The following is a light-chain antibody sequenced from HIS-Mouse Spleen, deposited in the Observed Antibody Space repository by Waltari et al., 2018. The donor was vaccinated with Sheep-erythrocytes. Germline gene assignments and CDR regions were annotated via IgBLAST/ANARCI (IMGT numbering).Light chain of an antibody. Sequence: EIVLTQSPATLSLSPGERATLSCRASQSVSSYLAWYQQKPGQAPRLLIYDASSRTTGIAARFSGSGSGTDFTLTISSLEREDFAVYYCQQRSNWYTFGEGTKLEIK. CDR2: DAS. J-gene: IGKJ2*01. CDR3: QQRSNWYT. CDR1: QSVSSY. V-gene: IGKV3-11*01.